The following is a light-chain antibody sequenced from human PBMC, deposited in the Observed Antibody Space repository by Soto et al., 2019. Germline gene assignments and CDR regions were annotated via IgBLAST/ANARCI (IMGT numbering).Light chain of an antibody. CDR2: WAS. Sequence: DIVMTQSPDSLAVSLGERATINCKSSQSVLYSSNNKNYLAWYQQKPGQPPKLLIYWASTRKSGVPDRFSGSGSGTDFTLTISSLQAEDVPLYYCQQYYSTPRTFGQGTKVEIK. J-gene: IGKJ1*01. CDR3: QQYYSTPRT. CDR1: QSVLYSSNNKNY. V-gene: IGKV4-1*01.